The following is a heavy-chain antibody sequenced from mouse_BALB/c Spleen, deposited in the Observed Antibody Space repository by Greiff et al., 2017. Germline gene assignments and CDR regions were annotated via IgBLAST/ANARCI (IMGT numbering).Heavy chain of an antibody. V-gene: IGHV2-6-4*01. Sequence: VKLVESGPGLVAPSQSLSITCTVSGFSLSRYSVHWVRQPPGKGLEWLGMIWGGGSTDYNSALKSRLSISKDNSKSQVFLKMNSLQTDDTAMYYCAREVYYGSAWFAYWGQGTLVTVSA. CDR1: GFSLSRYS. CDR2: IWGGGST. CDR3: AREVYYGSAWFAY. J-gene: IGHJ3*01. D-gene: IGHD1-1*01.